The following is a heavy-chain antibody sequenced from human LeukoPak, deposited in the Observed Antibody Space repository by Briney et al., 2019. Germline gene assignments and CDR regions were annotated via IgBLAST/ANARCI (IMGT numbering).Heavy chain of an antibody. D-gene: IGHD4/OR15-4a*01. CDR3: ARDVRGAKSYWFDP. V-gene: IGHV1-18*04. Sequence: ASVKVSCKASGYTFTGYYVHWVRQAPGQGLEWMGWISTYNGNTNYAQKLQGRVTMTTDTSTSTAYMELRSLRSDDTAVYYCARDVRGAKSYWFDPWGQGTLVTVSS. CDR2: ISTYNGNT. J-gene: IGHJ5*02. CDR1: GYTFTGYY.